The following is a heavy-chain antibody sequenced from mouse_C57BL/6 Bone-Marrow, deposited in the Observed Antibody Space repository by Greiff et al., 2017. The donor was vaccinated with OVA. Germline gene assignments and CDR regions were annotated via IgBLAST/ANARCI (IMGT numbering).Heavy chain of an antibody. J-gene: IGHJ1*03. Sequence: VQLQQPGAELVKPGASVKLSCKASGYTFTSYWMHWVKQRPGQGLEWIGMIHPNSGSTNYNEKFKSKATLTVDKSSSTAYMQLSSLTSEDSAVYYCARNYDYAYWYFDVWGTGTTVTVSS. D-gene: IGHD2-4*01. CDR1: GYTFTSYW. CDR2: IHPNSGST. CDR3: ARNYDYAYWYFDV. V-gene: IGHV1-64*01.